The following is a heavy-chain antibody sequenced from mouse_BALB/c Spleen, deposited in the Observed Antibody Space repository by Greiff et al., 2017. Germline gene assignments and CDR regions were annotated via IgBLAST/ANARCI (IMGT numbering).Heavy chain of an antibody. Sequence: VQLQQSGAELAKPGASVKVSCKASGYTFTSYWMHWVKQRPGQGLEWIGYINPSTGYTEYNQKFKDKATLTADKSSSTAYMQLSSLTSEDSAVYYCASYRFAYWGQGTLVTVSA. CDR1: GYTFTSYW. CDR2: INPSTGYT. V-gene: IGHV1-7*01. CDR3: ASYRFAY. J-gene: IGHJ3*01.